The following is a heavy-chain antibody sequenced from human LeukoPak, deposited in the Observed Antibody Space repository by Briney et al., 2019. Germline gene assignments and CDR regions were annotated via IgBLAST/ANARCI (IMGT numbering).Heavy chain of an antibody. D-gene: IGHD6-19*01. V-gene: IGHV3-21*01. Sequence: PGGSLRLSCAASGFTFSSYAMSWVRQVPGKGLERVSTINWEHVVYNSASVRGRFTTSRDNAKTSVYLQMNSLRVEDSGVYYCATDGDGWSRDHWGQGTLVTVSS. CDR1: GFTFSSYA. J-gene: IGHJ4*02. CDR3: ATDGDGWSRDH. CDR2: INWEHVV.